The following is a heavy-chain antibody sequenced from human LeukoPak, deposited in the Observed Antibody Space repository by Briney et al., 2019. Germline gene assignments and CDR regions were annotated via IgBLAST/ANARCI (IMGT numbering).Heavy chain of an antibody. Sequence: ASVKVSCKASGGTFSSYAISWVRQAPGQGLEWMGGIIPIFGAANYAQKFQGRVTITADESTSTAYMELSSLRSEDTAVYYCARVNWNDRRGMDVWGQGTTVTVSS. CDR1: GGTFSSYA. D-gene: IGHD1-20*01. V-gene: IGHV1-69*13. CDR3: ARVNWNDRRGMDV. J-gene: IGHJ6*02. CDR2: IIPIFGAA.